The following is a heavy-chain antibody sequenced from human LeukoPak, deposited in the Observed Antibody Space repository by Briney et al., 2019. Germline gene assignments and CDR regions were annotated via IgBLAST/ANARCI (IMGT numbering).Heavy chain of an antibody. CDR2: ISYDGSNK. J-gene: IGHJ4*02. CDR1: GFTFSSYA. Sequence: PGGSLRLSCAAPGFTFSSYAMHWVRQAPGKGLEWVTVISYDGSNKYYADSVKGRFTISRDNSKNTLYLQMNSLRAEDTAVYYCAKDLSPNWGQGTLVTVSS. V-gene: IGHV3-30-3*01. CDR3: AKDLSPN.